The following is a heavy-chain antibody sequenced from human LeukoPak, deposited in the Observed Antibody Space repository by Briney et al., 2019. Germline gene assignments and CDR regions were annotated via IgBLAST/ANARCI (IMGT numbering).Heavy chain of an antibody. V-gene: IGHV3-11*04. Sequence: GGSLRLSCAASGFTFSDYYMSWIRQAPGKGLEWVSYISSSGSTIYYADSVKGRFTISRDNAKNSLYLQMNSLRAEDTAVYYCARRYCSSTSCPYYYYYMDVWGKGTTVTVSS. CDR1: GFTFSDYY. J-gene: IGHJ6*03. D-gene: IGHD2-2*01. CDR3: ARRYCSSTSCPYYYYYMDV. CDR2: ISSSGSTI.